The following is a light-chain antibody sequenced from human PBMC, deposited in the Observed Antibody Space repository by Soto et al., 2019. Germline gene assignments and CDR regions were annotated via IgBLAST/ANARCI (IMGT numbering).Light chain of an antibody. CDR1: NSNIGAGYD. J-gene: IGLJ1*01. CDR3: QSYDSSLSADV. CDR2: TNN. V-gene: IGLV1-40*01. Sequence: QSVLAQPPSVSGAPGQRVTISCTGSNSNIGAGYDVHWYQQLPGTAPKFLIYTNNNRPSGVPDRFSGSKSGTSASLAITGLQAEDEADYYCQSYDSSLSADVFGTGTKLTVL.